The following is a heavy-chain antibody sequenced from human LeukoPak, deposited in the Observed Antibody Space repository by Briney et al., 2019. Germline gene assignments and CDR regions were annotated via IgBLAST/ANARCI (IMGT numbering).Heavy chain of an antibody. CDR3: ARGVQDYDILTGYYRGKRLDV. CDR1: GYTFTSYG. CDR2: ISAYNGNT. Sequence: ASVKVSCKASGYTFTSYGISWVRQAPGQGLEWMGWISAYNGNTNYAQKLQGRVTITTDTSTSTAYMELRSLRSDDTAVYYCARGVQDYDILTGYYRGKRLDVWGKGTTVTVSS. V-gene: IGHV1-18*01. J-gene: IGHJ6*04. D-gene: IGHD3-9*01.